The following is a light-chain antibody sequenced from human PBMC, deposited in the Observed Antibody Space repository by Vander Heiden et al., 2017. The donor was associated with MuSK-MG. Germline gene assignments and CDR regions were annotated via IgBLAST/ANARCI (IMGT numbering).Light chain of an antibody. CDR2: AAS. J-gene: IGKJ2*01. CDR1: QSISSY. Sequence: DIQMTQSSSSLSASVGDRVTITCRASQSISSYLNWYQQKPGKAPKLLIYAASSLQSGVPSRFSGSGYGKDFTLTISSRQPEDFASYYCQQNDSNPMFTFGQGTKMDIK. CDR3: QQNDSNPMFT. V-gene: IGKV1-39*01.